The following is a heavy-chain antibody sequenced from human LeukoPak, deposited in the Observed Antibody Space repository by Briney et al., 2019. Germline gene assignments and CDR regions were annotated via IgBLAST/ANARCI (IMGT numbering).Heavy chain of an antibody. D-gene: IGHD1-26*01. CDR3: ARPSGSYYRIFDY. J-gene: IGHJ4*02. V-gene: IGHV1-2*02. CDR1: GYTFTGYY. Sequence: ASVKVSCKASGYTFTGYYVHWVRQAPGQGLEWMGWINPKSGGTNYAQKFQGRVTMTRDTSISTAYMELSRLRSDDTAVYYCARPSGSYYRIFDYWAREPWSPSPQ. CDR2: INPKSGGT.